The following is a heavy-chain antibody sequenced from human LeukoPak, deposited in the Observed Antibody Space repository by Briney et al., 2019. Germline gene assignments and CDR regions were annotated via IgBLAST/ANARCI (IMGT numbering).Heavy chain of an antibody. J-gene: IGHJ3*02. Sequence: GASVKVSCKASGYTFTSYYMHWVRQAPGQGLEWMGIINPSGGSTSYAQKFQGRVTMTRDTSTSTVYMELSSLRSEDTAVYYCARVTWWGIVVTAIPNGRGAFDIWGQGTMVTVSS. CDR1: GYTFTSYY. CDR2: INPSGGST. V-gene: IGHV1-46*01. D-gene: IGHD2-21*02. CDR3: ARVTWWGIVVTAIPNGRGAFDI.